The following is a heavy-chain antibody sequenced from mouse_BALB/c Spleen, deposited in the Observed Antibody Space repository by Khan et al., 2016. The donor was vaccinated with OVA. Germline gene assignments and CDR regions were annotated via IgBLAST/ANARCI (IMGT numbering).Heavy chain of an antibody. CDR3: ARLAYYYNSEWFAY. V-gene: IGHV5-6*01. CDR1: GFSFSTYG. J-gene: IGHJ3*01. Sequence: EVQLQESGGDLVKPGGSLKLSCAASGFSFSTYGMSWVRQTPDMRLEWVATISSGGHYTYYPDSVKGRFTFSRDNAKNTLYLQMSSLKSEDTAIYYCARLAYYYNSEWFAYWGQGTLVTVSA. CDR2: ISSGGHYT. D-gene: IGHD1-1*01.